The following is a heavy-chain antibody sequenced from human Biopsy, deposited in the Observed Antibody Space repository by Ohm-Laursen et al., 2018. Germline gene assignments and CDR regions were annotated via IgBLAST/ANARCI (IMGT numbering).Heavy chain of an antibody. V-gene: IGHV4-61*01. CDR1: GDTSTSGPEN. Sequence: SETLSFTCTVSGDTSTSGPENWSWIRQSPGQGLEYIGIIYSGGNTNYNTSLKNRVTMSVDTSKNQFNLKLYSVTAADTAVYYCARGRRTSGWPYFDNWGQGALVIVSP. J-gene: IGHJ4*02. CDR2: IYSGGNT. CDR3: ARGRRTSGWPYFDN. D-gene: IGHD6-19*01.